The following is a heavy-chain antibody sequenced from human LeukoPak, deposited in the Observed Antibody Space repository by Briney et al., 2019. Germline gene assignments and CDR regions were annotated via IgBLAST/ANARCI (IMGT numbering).Heavy chain of an antibody. V-gene: IGHV3-7*01. CDR2: IKQDGSEK. Sequence: GGSLRLSCAASGFALSTYWMSWVRQAPGKGLEWVANIKQDGSEKYYVDSVKGRFTISRDNAKNSLYLQMNSLRAEDTAVYHCARSGCSSAGYAGASGHWGQGTLVTVSS. J-gene: IGHJ4*02. CDR3: ARSGCSSAGYAGASGH. CDR1: GFALSTYW. D-gene: IGHD6-19*01.